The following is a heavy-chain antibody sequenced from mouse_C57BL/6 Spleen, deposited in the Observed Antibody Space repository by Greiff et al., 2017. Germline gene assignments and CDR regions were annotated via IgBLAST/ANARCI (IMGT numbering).Heavy chain of an antibody. V-gene: IGHV1-54*01. CDR2: INPGSGGT. Sequence: QVQLQQSGAELVRPGTSVKVSCKASGYAFTNYLIEWVKQRPGQGLEWIGVINPGSGGTNYNGKFKGKATLTADKSSSTAYMQLSSLTSEDSAVYFCARGEYEGYCDFWGKGTTLTVSS. CDR1: GYAFTNYL. D-gene: IGHD2-3*01. J-gene: IGHJ1*03. CDR3: ARGEYEGYCDF.